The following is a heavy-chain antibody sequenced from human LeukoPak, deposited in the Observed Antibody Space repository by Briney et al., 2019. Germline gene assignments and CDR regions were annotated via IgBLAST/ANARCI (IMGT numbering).Heavy chain of an antibody. CDR2: INPNSGGT. CDR1: GYTFTSYY. Sequence: ASVKVSCKASGYTFTSYYMHWVRQAPGQGLEWMGWINPNSGGTNYAQKFQGRVTMTRDTSISTAYMELSRLRSDDTAVYYCASGSDYDYYYYYMDVWGKGTTVTISS. CDR3: ASGSDYDYYYYYMDV. V-gene: IGHV1-2*02. J-gene: IGHJ6*03. D-gene: IGHD4-17*01.